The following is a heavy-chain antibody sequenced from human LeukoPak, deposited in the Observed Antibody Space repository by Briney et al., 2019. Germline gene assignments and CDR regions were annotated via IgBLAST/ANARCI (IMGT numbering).Heavy chain of an antibody. CDR2: IYYSGST. D-gene: IGHD3-10*01. CDR3: ARSLVRGVSGKYYGMDV. CDR1: VGSISTNY. Sequence: PSETLSLTCTVSVGSISTNYWSWIRQPPGKKLEWIGYIYYSGSTNYNPSLKSRVTISVDTSKNQFSLKLSSVTAADTAVYYCARSLVRGVSGKYYGMDVWGQGTTVTVSS. J-gene: IGHJ6*02. V-gene: IGHV4-59*01.